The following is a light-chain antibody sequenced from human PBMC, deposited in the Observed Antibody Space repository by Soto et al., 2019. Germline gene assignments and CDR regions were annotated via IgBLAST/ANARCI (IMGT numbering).Light chain of an antibody. Sequence: DIQMTQSPSTLSGSVGDRVTITCRASQTISSWLAWYQQKPGKAPKLLIDDVTNLETGVPSRFSGSGSGTHFTFTIGSLRPEDIATYYCQQFKSYPLTFGGGTKVDIK. CDR1: QTISSW. CDR3: QQFKSYPLT. V-gene: IGKV1-5*01. CDR2: DVT. J-gene: IGKJ4*01.